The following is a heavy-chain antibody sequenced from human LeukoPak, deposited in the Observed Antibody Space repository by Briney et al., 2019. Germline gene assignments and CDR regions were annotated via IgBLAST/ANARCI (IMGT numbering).Heavy chain of an antibody. J-gene: IGHJ4*02. Sequence: GGSLRLSCAASGFTVSSNYMSWVRQAPGKGLEWVAVISYDGSNKYYADSVKGRFTISRDNSKNTLYLQMNSLRAEDTAVYYCAKDAMIVVVISFFDYWGQGTLVTVSS. CDR3: AKDAMIVVVISFFDY. D-gene: IGHD3-22*01. V-gene: IGHV3-30*18. CDR1: GFTVSSNY. CDR2: ISYDGSNK.